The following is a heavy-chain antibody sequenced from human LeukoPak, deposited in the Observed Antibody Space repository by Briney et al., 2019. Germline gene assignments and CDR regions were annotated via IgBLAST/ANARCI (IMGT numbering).Heavy chain of an antibody. CDR3: ARVWHPGIQLWTDAFDI. D-gene: IGHD5-18*01. CDR2: ISSSSSYI. V-gene: IGHV3-21*01. J-gene: IGHJ3*02. CDR1: GFTFSSYS. Sequence: PGGSLRLSCAASGFTFSSYSMNWVRQAPGKGLEWVSSISSSSSYIYYADSVKGRFTISRDNAKNSLYLQMNSLRAEDTAVYYCARVWHPGIQLWTDAFDIWGQGTMVTVSS.